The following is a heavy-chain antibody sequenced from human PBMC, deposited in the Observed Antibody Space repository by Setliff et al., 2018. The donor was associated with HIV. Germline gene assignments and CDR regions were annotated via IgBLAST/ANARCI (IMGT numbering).Heavy chain of an antibody. CDR1: GGSISSGDYY. V-gene: IGHV4-30-4*08. CDR3: TRRGADSYYPRPLDV. Sequence: SETLSLTCTVSGGSISSGDYYWSWIRQPPGKGLEWIGYIYHTGITYYNPSLKSRPTLSVDTSKNQFSLRLNSVTAADTAVYYCTRRGADSYYPRPLDVWGKGTTVTVSS. D-gene: IGHD3-10*01. J-gene: IGHJ6*04. CDR2: IYHTGIT.